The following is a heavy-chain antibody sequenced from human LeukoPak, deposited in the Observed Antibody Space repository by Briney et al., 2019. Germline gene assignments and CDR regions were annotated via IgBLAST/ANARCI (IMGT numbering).Heavy chain of an antibody. D-gene: IGHD2-2*01. CDR1: GYTFTSYD. Sequence: ASVKVSCKASGYTFTSYDINWVRQATGQGLEWMGWMNPISGNTGYAQKFQGRVTMTRNTSISTAYMELSSLRSEDTAVYYCARGAIVVVPAAIRFDPWGQGTLVTVSS. CDR3: ARGAIVVVPAAIRFDP. CDR2: MNPISGNT. V-gene: IGHV1-8*01. J-gene: IGHJ5*02.